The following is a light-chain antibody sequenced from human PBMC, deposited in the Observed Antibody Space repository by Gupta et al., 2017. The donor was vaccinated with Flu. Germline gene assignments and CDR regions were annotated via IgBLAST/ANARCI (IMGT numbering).Light chain of an antibody. J-gene: IGLJ3*02. V-gene: IGLV3-25*03. CDR2: KDT. Sequence: SSALTQPPSVSVSPGQTATITCPGDTLSTQYTYWYQQKPGQAPVLVIFKDTERPSGIPERFSASNSGTTVTLTIRGVQAEDEAAYYCQSADNSGTYVVFGGGTKVTV. CDR3: QSADNSGTYVV. CDR1: TLSTQY.